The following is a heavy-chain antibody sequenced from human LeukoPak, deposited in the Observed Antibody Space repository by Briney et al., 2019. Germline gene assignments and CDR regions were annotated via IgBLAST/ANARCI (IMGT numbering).Heavy chain of an antibody. CDR2: ISGSGGTT. CDR1: GFTFSNYA. J-gene: IGHJ4*02. Sequence: GGSLRLSCAASGFTFSNYAMSWVRQAPGKGLEWVSKISGSGGTTNYADSVKGRFTISRDNSKNTLYLQMNSPRAEDTAVYYCARGGNGESYYTYWGQGTLVTVSS. CDR3: ARGGNGESYYTY. D-gene: IGHD1-26*01. V-gene: IGHV3-23*01.